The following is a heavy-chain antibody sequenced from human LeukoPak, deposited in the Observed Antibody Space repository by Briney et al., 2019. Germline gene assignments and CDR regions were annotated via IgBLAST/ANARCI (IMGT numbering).Heavy chain of an antibody. V-gene: IGHV1-8*03. J-gene: IGHJ5*02. CDR1: GYTFTNYD. CDR3: ARCDYDTSVNPNWFDP. CDR2: MNPNSGNT. Sequence: ASVKVSCKASGYTFTNYDINWVRQATGQGVEWMGWMNPNSGNTGYAQKFQGRVTITRNISISTAYMELSSLRSEDTAVYYCARCDYDTSVNPNWFDPWGQGTLVTVSS. D-gene: IGHD3-22*01.